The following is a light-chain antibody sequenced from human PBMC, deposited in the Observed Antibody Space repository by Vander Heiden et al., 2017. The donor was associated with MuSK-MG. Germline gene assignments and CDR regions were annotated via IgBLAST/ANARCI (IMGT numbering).Light chain of an antibody. V-gene: IGKV1-27*01. J-gene: IGKJ3*01. CDR1: QGISNY. Sequence: DIKMTQSPSSLSASVGDRVTITCRASQGISNYLAWYQQKPGKVPKLLIYAASTLQSGVPSRCSGSGSGTDFTLTISSLQPEDVATYYCQKYNSAPLFTFGPGTKVDIK. CDR3: QKYNSAPLFT. CDR2: AAS.